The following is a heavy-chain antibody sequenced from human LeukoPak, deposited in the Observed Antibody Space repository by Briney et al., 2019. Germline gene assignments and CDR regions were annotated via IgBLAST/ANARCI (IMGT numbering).Heavy chain of an antibody. CDR2: IYPGDSDT. Sequence: GESLKISCKGSGYSFTSYWIGWVRQMPGKGLEWMGIIYPGDSDTRYSPSFQGQVTISADKSISTAYLQWSSLKASDTAMYYCARLLPYCSGGSCSSKTNNWFDPWGQGTLVTVSS. V-gene: IGHV5-51*01. CDR1: GYSFTSYW. D-gene: IGHD2-15*01. J-gene: IGHJ5*02. CDR3: ARLLPYCSGGSCSSKTNNWFDP.